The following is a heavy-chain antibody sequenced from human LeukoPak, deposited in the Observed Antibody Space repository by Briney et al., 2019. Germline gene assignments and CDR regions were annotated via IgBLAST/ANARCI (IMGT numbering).Heavy chain of an antibody. Sequence: PGGSLRLSCAASGFSFSSYWMSWVRQAPGKGLEWAANIKQDGSEKYYVDSVKGRFTISRDNSKNTLYLEMNSLRAEDTAVYYCASAAGPFDNWGQGTLVTVSS. CDR2: IKQDGSEK. CDR3: ASAAGPFDN. D-gene: IGHD6-13*01. J-gene: IGHJ4*02. CDR1: GFSFSSYW. V-gene: IGHV3-7*01.